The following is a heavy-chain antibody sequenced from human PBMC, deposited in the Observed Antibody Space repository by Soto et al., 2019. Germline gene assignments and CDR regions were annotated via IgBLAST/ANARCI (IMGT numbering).Heavy chain of an antibody. CDR3: ARDSSSWHDAFDI. Sequence: ASVKVSCKASGYTFTGYYMHWVRQAPGQGLEWMGWINPNSGGTNYAQKFQGRVTMTRDTSISTAYMGLSRLRSDDTAVYYCARDSSSWHDAFDIWGQGTMVTVSS. J-gene: IGHJ3*02. D-gene: IGHD6-13*01. V-gene: IGHV1-2*02. CDR1: GYTFTGYY. CDR2: INPNSGGT.